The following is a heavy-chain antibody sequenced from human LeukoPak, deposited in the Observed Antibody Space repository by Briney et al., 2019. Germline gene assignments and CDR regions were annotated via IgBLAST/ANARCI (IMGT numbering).Heavy chain of an antibody. CDR2: ISYDGSNK. D-gene: IGHD2-21*01. V-gene: IGHV3-30*04. CDR1: GFTFSSYA. Sequence: GGPLRLSCAASGFTFSSYAMHWVRQAPGKGLEWVAVISYDGSNKYYADSVKGRFTISRDNSKNTLYLQMNSLRAEDTAVYYCARDPLWGYYFDYWGQGTLVTVSS. CDR3: ARDPLWGYYFDY. J-gene: IGHJ4*02.